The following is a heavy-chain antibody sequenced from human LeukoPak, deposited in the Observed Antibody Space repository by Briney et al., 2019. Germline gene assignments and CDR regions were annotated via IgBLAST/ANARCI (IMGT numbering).Heavy chain of an antibody. CDR3: ARGKLEYSSSSPLDY. D-gene: IGHD6-6*01. CDR1: GGTFSSYA. V-gene: IGHV1-69*05. J-gene: IGHJ4*02. CDR2: IIPIFGTA. Sequence: SVKVSCKASGGTFSSYAISWVRQAPGQGLEWMGGIIPIFGTANYAQKFQDRVTITTDVSTSTAYMELSSLRSEDTAVYYCARGKLEYSSSSPLDYWGQGTLVTVSS.